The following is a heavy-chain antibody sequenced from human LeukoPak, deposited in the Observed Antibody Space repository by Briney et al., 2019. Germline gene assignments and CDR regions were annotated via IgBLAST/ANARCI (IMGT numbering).Heavy chain of an antibody. J-gene: IGHJ4*02. CDR2: IFPHDSDT. CDR1: GFTFTNYW. D-gene: IGHD4-17*01. V-gene: IGHV5-51*01. Sequence: GESLKISCEASGFTFTNYWIGWVRQMPGEGLEWRGIIFPHDSDTRYSPSFQGQVTISADKSINTAYLQFSSLKASDTAMYYCARHLLVLGYGEYFDSWGQGTLVTVSS. CDR3: ARHLLVLGYGEYFDS.